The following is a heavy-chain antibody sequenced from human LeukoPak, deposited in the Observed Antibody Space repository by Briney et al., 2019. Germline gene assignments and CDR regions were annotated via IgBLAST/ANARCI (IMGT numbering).Heavy chain of an antibody. J-gene: IGHJ4*02. CDR2: IYYSGST. CDR3: ARMGNPATVTADY. CDR1: GGSISSYY. Sequence: SETLSLTCTVSGGSISSYYWSWIRQPPGKGLEWIGYIYYSGSTNYNPSLKSRATISVDTSKNQFSLKMNSVTAADTAVYYCARMGNPATVTADYWGQGTLVTVSS. D-gene: IGHD4-17*01. V-gene: IGHV4-59*08.